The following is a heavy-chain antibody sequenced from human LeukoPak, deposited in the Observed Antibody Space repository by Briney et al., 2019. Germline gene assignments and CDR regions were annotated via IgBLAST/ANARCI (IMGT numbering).Heavy chain of an antibody. CDR3: ARSDPDIVANYFDY. Sequence: NRGESLKISCKGSGYSFTSYWIGWVRQMPGKGLEWMGIIYPGDSDTRYSPSFQGQVTISADKSISTAYLQWSSLKASDTAMYYCARSDPDIVANYFDYWGQGTLVTVSS. CDR2: IYPGDSDT. D-gene: IGHD5-12*01. J-gene: IGHJ4*02. V-gene: IGHV5-51*01. CDR1: GYSFTSYW.